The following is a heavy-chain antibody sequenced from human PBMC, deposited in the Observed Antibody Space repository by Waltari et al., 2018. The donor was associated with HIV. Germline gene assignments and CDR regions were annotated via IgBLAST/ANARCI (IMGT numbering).Heavy chain of an antibody. CDR2: FGPVGNV. Sequence: QAQLQQWATGLLKPSEALSLTCAVYGASFTDYSWTCIRHSPGKGLEWMGEFGPVGNVNVLPSLRRRLSLSTDASKNQFSLTLTSVAATDTAVYFCARGLHMTSYASGNWLWEQMLSRYFFDLWGQGTRV. V-gene: IGHV4-34*01. CDR1: GASFTDYS. D-gene: IGHD3-9*01. J-gene: IGHJ4*02. CDR3: ARGLHMTSYASGNWLWEQMLSRYFFDL.